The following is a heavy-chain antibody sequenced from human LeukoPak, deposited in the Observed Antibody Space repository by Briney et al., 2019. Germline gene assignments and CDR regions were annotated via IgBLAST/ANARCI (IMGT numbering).Heavy chain of an antibody. V-gene: IGHV1-2*02. Sequence: ASVKVSCKASGYTFAGHYIHWVRQAPGQGLEWMGWIDPNSGGTNYAQKFQGRVTMTRDTSISTAYMELSRLRSDDTAVYYCARQEGLITGTRMGPGAFDIWGQGTMVTVSS. D-gene: IGHD1-7*01. CDR3: ARQEGLITGTRMGPGAFDI. CDR1: GYTFAGHY. CDR2: IDPNSGGT. J-gene: IGHJ3*02.